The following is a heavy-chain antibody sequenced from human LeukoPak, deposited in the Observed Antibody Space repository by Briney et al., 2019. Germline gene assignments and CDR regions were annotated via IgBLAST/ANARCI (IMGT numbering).Heavy chain of an antibody. CDR2: ISYDGSNK. J-gene: IGHJ5*02. V-gene: IGHV3-30-3*01. CDR1: GFTFSSYA. D-gene: IGHD6-13*01. CDR3: ARGARHSSSWPWGNWFDP. Sequence: GGSLRLSCAASGFTFSSYAMHWVRQAPGKGLEWVAVISYDGSNKYYADSVKGRFTISRDNSKNTLYLQMNSLRAEDTAVYYCARGARHSSSWPWGNWFDPWGQGTLVTVSS.